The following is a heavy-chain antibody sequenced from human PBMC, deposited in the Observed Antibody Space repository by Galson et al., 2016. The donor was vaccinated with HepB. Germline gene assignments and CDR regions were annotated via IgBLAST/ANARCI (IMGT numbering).Heavy chain of an antibody. CDR3: AKASIQTRSFDS. J-gene: IGHJ4*02. V-gene: IGHV4-59*12. D-gene: IGHD2-21*01. CDR2: IRSTGIA. Sequence: SETLSLTCAVSADSMSLTYWIWIRQPPGGGLEWIGDIRSTGIANYSPSLKSRVTISMDTSKRQFSLQLSSVTAADTAVYFCAKASIQTRSFDSWGQGTLVAVSS. CDR1: ADSMSLTY.